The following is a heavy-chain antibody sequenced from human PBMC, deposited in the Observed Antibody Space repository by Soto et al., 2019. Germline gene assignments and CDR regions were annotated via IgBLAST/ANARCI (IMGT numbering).Heavy chain of an antibody. D-gene: IGHD1-1*01. CDR2: IYYSGST. CDR1: GGSISSSSYY. J-gene: IGHJ3*02. Sequence: QLQLQESGPGLVKPSETLSLTCTVSGGSISSSSYYWGWIRQPPGKGLEWIGSIYYSGSTDYNPSLKSRVTISVDTSKNQSSLKLSSVTAADTAVYYCASLPLERRKYAFDIWGQGTMVTVSS. V-gene: IGHV4-39*01. CDR3: ASLPLERRKYAFDI.